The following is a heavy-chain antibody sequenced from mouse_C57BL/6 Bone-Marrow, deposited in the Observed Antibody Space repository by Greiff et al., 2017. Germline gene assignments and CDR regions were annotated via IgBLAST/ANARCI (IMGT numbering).Heavy chain of an antibody. Sequence: QVQLQQPGAELVMPGASVKLSCKASGYTFTSYWMHWVKQRPGHGLEWIGEIAPSDSYTNYNQKFKGKSTLTVDKSSSTAYMQLSSLTSEDSAVYYCARGSYYGSSWVYYFDYWGQGTTLTVSS. CDR3: ARGSYYGSSWVYYFDY. V-gene: IGHV1-69*01. CDR1: GYTFTSYW. D-gene: IGHD1-1*01. CDR2: IAPSDSYT. J-gene: IGHJ2*01.